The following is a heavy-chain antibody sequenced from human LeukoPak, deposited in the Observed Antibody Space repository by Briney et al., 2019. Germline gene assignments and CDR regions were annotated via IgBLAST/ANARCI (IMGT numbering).Heavy chain of an antibody. CDR1: GFTFSSYE. Sequence: GGSLRLSCAASGFTFSSYEMNWVRQAPGKGLEWVSYISSSGSTIYYADSVKGRFTISRDNAKNSLFLQMNSLRAEDTAVYYCTREQDREASATVVGDYWGQGTLVTVSS. CDR2: ISSSGSTI. D-gene: IGHD4-23*01. V-gene: IGHV3-48*03. CDR3: TREQDREASATVVGDY. J-gene: IGHJ4*02.